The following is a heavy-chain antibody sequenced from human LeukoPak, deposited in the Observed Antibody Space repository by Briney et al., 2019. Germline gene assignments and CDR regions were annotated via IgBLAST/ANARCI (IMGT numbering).Heavy chain of an antibody. CDR1: GGTISKYS. CDR3: ARVKATMVRGWNYYYMDV. J-gene: IGHJ6*03. Sequence: ASVKVSCKAPGGTISKYSFSWVRQAPGQRLDWMRRIIPMYDISNYTQRFEGRVTFTADTSTSTAYMELRRLRSDDTAVYYCARVKATMVRGWNYYYMDVWGKGTTVTVSS. CDR2: IIPMYDIS. D-gene: IGHD3-10*01. V-gene: IGHV1-69*04.